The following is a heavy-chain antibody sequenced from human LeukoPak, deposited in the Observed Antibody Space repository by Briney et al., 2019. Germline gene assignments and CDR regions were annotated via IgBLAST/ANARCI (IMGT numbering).Heavy chain of an antibody. CDR2: INSDGSST. CDR3: AREVVLTGTSVFDF. Sequence: GGSLRLSCVASGFTASSDYMSWVRQAPGKGLVWVSRINSDGSSTIYADSVKGRFTISRDNAENTVYLQMNSLRAEDAAVYYCAREVVLTGTSVFDFWGQGTVVTVSS. CDR1: GFTASSDY. D-gene: IGHD2-21*02. J-gene: IGHJ4*02. V-gene: IGHV3-74*01.